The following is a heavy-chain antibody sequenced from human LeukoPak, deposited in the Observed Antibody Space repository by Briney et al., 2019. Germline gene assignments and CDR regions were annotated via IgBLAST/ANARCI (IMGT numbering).Heavy chain of an antibody. CDR1: GFTFSSNA. Sequence: GGSLRLSCAASGFTFSSNAMSWVRQAPGKGLEWVSAISGSGDATYYADSVKGRFTISRDNSKNTLFLQMNSLRAEDTAIYYCASLAVRGYWGQGTLVTVSS. J-gene: IGHJ4*02. V-gene: IGHV3-23*01. CDR2: ISGSGDAT. CDR3: ASLAVRGY. D-gene: IGHD4-23*01.